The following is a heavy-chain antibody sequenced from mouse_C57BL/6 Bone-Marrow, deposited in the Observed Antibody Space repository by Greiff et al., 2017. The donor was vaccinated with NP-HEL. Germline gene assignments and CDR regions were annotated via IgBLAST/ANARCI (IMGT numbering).Heavy chain of an antibody. J-gene: IGHJ4*01. CDR2: ISDGGSYT. CDR3: ARERVYYYGSSSYYAMDY. D-gene: IGHD1-1*01. Sequence: EVKLMESGGGLVKPGGSLKLSCAASGFTFSSYAMSWVRQTPEKRLEWVATISDGGSYTYYPDNVKGRFTISRDNAKNNLYLQMSHLKSEDTAMYYCARERVYYYGSSSYYAMDYWGKGTSVTVSS. V-gene: IGHV5-4*01. CDR1: GFTFSSYA.